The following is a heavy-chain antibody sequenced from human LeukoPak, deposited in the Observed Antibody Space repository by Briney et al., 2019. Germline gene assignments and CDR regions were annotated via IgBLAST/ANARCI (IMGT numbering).Heavy chain of an antibody. CDR3: ARAGSSSGPYYFDY. D-gene: IGHD6-19*01. J-gene: IGHJ4*02. V-gene: IGHV3-21*01. Sequence: GGSLRLSCAASGFTFSSYSMNWVRQAPVKGLEWVSSISSSSSYIYYADSVKGRFTISRDNAKNSLYLQMNSLRAEDTAVYYCARAGSSSGPYYFDYWGQGTLVTVSS. CDR1: GFTFSSYS. CDR2: ISSSSSYI.